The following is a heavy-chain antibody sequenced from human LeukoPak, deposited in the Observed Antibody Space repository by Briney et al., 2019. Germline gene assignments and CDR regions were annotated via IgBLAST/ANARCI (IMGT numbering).Heavy chain of an antibody. V-gene: IGHV3-23*01. CDR3: AKGDTTWELPHDY. J-gene: IGHJ4*02. D-gene: IGHD1-26*01. CDR2: ISSTDAGT. CDR1: GFSLSSYA. Sequence: PGGSLRLSCAASGFSLSSYAMSWVRQAPGKGLEWVSAISSTDAGTYHADSVRGRFTISRDSSKNTLYLQMNSLRAEDTAVYYCAKGDTTWELPHDYWGQGTLVTVSS.